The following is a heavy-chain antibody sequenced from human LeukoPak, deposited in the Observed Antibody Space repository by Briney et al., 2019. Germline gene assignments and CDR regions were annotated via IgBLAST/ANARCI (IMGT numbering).Heavy chain of an antibody. CDR2: VNPNSGNT. D-gene: IGHD3-10*01. V-gene: IGHV1-8*01. CDR3: ARGGTMVRGVNALGNYGMDV. CDR1: GYSFSTHD. J-gene: IGHJ6*02. Sequence: GASVKVSCQASGYSFSTHDINWVRQATGQGLEYMGWVNPNSGNTGYAQNFQGRVTMTRDTSTATAYMELSYLTSDDTAVYYCARGGTMVRGVNALGNYGMDVWGQGTTVTVSS.